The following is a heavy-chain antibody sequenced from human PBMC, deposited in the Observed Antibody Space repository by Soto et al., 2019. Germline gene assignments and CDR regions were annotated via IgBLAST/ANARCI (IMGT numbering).Heavy chain of an antibody. V-gene: IGHV3-30-3*01. Sequence: GGSLRLSCAASGFTFSSYAMHWVRQAPGKGLEWVAVISYDGSNKYYADSVKGRFTISRDNSKNTLYLQMNSLRAEDTAVYYCAREDILTGYYYYGMDVWGQGTTVTGSS. CDR2: ISYDGSNK. D-gene: IGHD3-9*01. CDR3: AREDILTGYYYYGMDV. CDR1: GFTFSSYA. J-gene: IGHJ6*02.